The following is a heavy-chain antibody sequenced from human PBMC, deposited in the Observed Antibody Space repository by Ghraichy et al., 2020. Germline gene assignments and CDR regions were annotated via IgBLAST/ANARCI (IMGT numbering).Heavy chain of an antibody. V-gene: IGHV3-23*01. Sequence: GGSLRLSCAASGFTFSSYAMSWVRQAPGKGLEWVSAISGSGGSTYYADSVKGRFTISRDNSKNTLYLQMNSLRAEDTAVYYCARRIVVVPWTDYWGQGTLVTVSS. J-gene: IGHJ4*02. D-gene: IGHD3-22*01. CDR2: ISGSGGST. CDR3: ARRIVVVPWTDY. CDR1: GFTFSSYA.